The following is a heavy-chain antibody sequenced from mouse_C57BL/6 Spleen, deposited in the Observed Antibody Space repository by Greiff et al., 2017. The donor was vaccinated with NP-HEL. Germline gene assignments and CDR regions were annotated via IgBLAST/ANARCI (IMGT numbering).Heavy chain of an antibody. D-gene: IGHD2-3*01. CDR3: ARYKGGWLLREAMDY. CDR1: GFTFTDYY. V-gene: IGHV7-3*01. J-gene: IGHJ4*01. Sequence: EVQLVESGGGLVQPGGSLSLSCAASGFTFTDYYMSWVRQPPGKALEWLGFIRNKANGYTTEYSATGKGRFTISRDNAQRILYLQMNALRAEDSATYYGARYKGGWLLREAMDYWGQGTSVTVSS. CDR2: IRNKANGYTT.